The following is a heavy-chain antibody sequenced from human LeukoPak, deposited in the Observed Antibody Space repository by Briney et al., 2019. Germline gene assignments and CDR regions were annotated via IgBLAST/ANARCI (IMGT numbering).Heavy chain of an antibody. J-gene: IGHJ5*02. Sequence: SETLSLTCTVSSGSISSYYWSWIRRPPGKGLEWIGYIYHTGNTYYNPSPKSRVTISVDRSKNQFSLRLTSVTAADTAVYYCARGFFDRGNPGSWFDPWGQGTLVTVSS. CDR3: ARGFFDRGNPGSWFDP. D-gene: IGHD3-10*01. CDR2: IYHTGNT. V-gene: IGHV4-59*12. CDR1: SGSISSYY.